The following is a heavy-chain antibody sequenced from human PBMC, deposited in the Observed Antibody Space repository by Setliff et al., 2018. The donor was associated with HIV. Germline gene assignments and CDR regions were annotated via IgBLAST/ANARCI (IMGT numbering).Heavy chain of an antibody. D-gene: IGHD2-21*02. J-gene: IGHJ4*02. CDR2: VYYSGST. CDR3: ARVNGGNSPYYFDS. Sequence: SETLSLTCTVSDGSITSHYWSWIRQTPGKGLEWIGYVYYSGSTNYNPSLRSRVTISMDTSKNQFSLKLNSVTAADTAVYYCARVNGGNSPYYFDSWGQGTLVTVSS. V-gene: IGHV4-59*11. CDR1: DGSITSHY.